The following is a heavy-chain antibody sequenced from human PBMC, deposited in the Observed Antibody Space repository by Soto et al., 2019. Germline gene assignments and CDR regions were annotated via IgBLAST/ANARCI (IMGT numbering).Heavy chain of an antibody. CDR1: GFTFSSYA. D-gene: IGHD3-22*01. J-gene: IGHJ4*02. CDR3: AKIVVVITKGGGGY. CDR2: ISYDGSNK. V-gene: IGHV3-30-3*01. Sequence: QVQLVESGGGVVQPGRSLRLSCAASGFTFSSYAMHWVRQAPGKGLEWVAVISYDGSNKYYADSVKGRFSISGDNSKNTLYLQINSLRAKDTAVYYRAKIVVVITKGGGGYWGQGTLVTVSS.